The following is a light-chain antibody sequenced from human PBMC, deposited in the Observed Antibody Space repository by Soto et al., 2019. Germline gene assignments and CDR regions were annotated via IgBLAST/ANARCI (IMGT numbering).Light chain of an antibody. CDR3: LQYNTYQWT. CDR2: AAS. V-gene: IGKV1-17*01. CDR1: QGLRNY. Sequence: DIQMTQSPSSLSASVGDRVTLTCRASQGLRNYLDWYQQKPAKATERLIDAASSLQSGVPSRFSGSGSGTEFTLTISSRHAEDFATDYCLQYNTYQWTCGQGTKVEIK. J-gene: IGKJ1*01.